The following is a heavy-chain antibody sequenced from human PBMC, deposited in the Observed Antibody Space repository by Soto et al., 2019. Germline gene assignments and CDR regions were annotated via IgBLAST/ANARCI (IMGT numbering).Heavy chain of an antibody. Sequence: GESLKISCKGPEYIFTTYWIGWVRQMPGKGLEWMGIIYPGDSDTRYSPSFQGQVTISVDKSITTAYLQWSSLKASDTAVYYCANARARGRWLLSPDYYYLDVWGKGTTVTVSS. CDR1: EYIFTTYW. D-gene: IGHD5-12*01. CDR3: ANARARGRWLLSPDYYYLDV. J-gene: IGHJ6*03. V-gene: IGHV5-51*01. CDR2: IYPGDSDT.